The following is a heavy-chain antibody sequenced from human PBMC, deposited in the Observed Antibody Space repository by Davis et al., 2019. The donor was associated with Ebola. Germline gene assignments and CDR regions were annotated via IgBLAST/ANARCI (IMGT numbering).Heavy chain of an antibody. CDR3: ARDRLLLWFGELLSERSNWFDP. CDR1: GFTFSGSA. J-gene: IGHJ5*02. Sequence: GESLKISCAASGFTFSGSAMHWVRQAPGKGLEWVAVISYDGSNKYYADSVKGRFTISRDNSKNTLYLQMNSLRAEDTAVYYCARDRLLLWFGELLSERSNWFDPWGQGTLVTVSS. D-gene: IGHD3-10*01. V-gene: IGHV3-30-3*01. CDR2: ISYDGSNK.